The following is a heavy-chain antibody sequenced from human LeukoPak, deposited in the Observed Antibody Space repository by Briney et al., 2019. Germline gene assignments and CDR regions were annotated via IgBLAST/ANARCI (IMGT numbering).Heavy chain of an antibody. D-gene: IGHD5-12*01. CDR2: ISASNGNT. Sequence: ASVKVSCKTSGYSFNSYGISWVRQAPGQGLEWMVRISASNGNTKYPQKFQGRLTMTTDSSTSTAYMDLRSLRSDDTAVYYCVRDPGELIVATTFDYWGQGTLVTVSS. V-gene: IGHV1-18*01. CDR1: GYSFNSYG. CDR3: VRDPGELIVATTFDY. J-gene: IGHJ4*02.